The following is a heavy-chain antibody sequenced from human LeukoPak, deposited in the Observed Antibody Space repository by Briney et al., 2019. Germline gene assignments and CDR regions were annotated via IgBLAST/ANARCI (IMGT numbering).Heavy chain of an antibody. J-gene: IGHJ5*02. Sequence: SQTLSLTCTVSGGSISSGGYYWSWIRQHPGKGLEWIGYIYYSGSTYYNPSLKSRVTISVDTSKNQFSLKLSSVTAADTAVYYCARDRGSSGWRLGWFDPWGQGTLVTVSS. CDR1: GGSISSGGYY. V-gene: IGHV4-31*03. CDR2: IYYSGST. D-gene: IGHD6-19*01. CDR3: ARDRGSSGWRLGWFDP.